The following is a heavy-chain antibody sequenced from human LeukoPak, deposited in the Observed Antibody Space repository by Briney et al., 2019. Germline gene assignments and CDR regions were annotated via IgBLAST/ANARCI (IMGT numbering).Heavy chain of an antibody. Sequence: SETLSLTCAVYGGSFSGYYWSWIRQPPGKGLEWIGYIYYSGSTNYNPSLKSRVTISVDTSKNQFSLKLSSVTAADTAVYYCARSQEPQWLAYYYGMDVWGQGTTVTVSS. V-gene: IGHV4-59*08. CDR2: IYYSGST. J-gene: IGHJ6*02. CDR3: ARSQEPQWLAYYYGMDV. CDR1: GGSFSGYY. D-gene: IGHD6-19*01.